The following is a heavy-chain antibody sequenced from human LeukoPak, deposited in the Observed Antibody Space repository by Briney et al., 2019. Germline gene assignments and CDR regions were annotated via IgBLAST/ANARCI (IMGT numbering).Heavy chain of an antibody. Sequence: SETLSLTCTVPGGSISSSSYYWGWIRQPPGKGLEWIGSIYYSGSTYYNPSLKSRFTISVDTSKNQFSLKLSSVSAADTAVYYCARIEAAMVFYYYMDVWGKGTTVTVSS. J-gene: IGHJ6*03. CDR3: ARIEAAMVFYYYMDV. D-gene: IGHD5-18*01. V-gene: IGHV4-39*01. CDR2: IYYSGST. CDR1: GGSISSSSYY.